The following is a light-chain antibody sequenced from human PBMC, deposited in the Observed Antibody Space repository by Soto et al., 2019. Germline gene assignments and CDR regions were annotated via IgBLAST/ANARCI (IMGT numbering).Light chain of an antibody. CDR1: QTISSW. CDR3: QHFGNSLWT. J-gene: IGKJ1*01. V-gene: IGKV1-5*03. Sequence: DIQITQSPSTLSGSVGDRVTITCRASQTISSWLAWYQQKPGKAPKLLIYKASTLKSGVPSRFSGSGSGTDFTLTISGLEPEDFAVYYCQHFGNSLWTFGQGTKVDIK. CDR2: KAS.